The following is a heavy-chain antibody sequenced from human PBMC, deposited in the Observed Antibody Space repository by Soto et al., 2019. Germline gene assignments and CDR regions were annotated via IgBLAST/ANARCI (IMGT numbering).Heavy chain of an antibody. CDR1: GGSVYDFY. Sequence: QVHLQESGPGRVKPSETLSLTCNVSGGSVYDFYWNWLRQTPGKGLEWIGNIYNNGRTNYNPSLKNRVTISIDTSKNQFSLHLSSVTTADTAMYFCARGHGIYVRFDSWGQGTLVSVSS. J-gene: IGHJ4*02. CDR2: IYNNGRT. D-gene: IGHD3-10*02. CDR3: ARGHGIYVRFDS. V-gene: IGHV4-59*02.